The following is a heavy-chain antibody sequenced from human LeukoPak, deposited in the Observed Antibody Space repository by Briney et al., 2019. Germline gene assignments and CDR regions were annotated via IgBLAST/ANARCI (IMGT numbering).Heavy chain of an antibody. CDR3: ARAFRDFWSPYYFDY. V-gene: IGHV4-59*01. D-gene: IGHD3-3*01. CDR1: GGSISRYY. Sequence: SETLSLTCTVSGGSISRYYWSWIRQPPGKGLEWIGYIYYSGSTNYNPSLKSRVTISVDTSKNQFSLKLSSVTAADTAVYYCARAFRDFWSPYYFDYWGQGALVTVSS. J-gene: IGHJ4*02. CDR2: IYYSGST.